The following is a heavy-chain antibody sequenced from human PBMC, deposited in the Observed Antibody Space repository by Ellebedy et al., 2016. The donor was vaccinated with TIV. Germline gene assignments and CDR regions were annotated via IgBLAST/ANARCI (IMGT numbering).Heavy chain of an antibody. J-gene: IGHJ4*02. V-gene: IGHV3-74*01. CDR3: ARDGYNDWNFDY. Sequence: GESLKISCAASGFTFSSYWMHWVRQAPGKGLVWVSRINSDGSSTSYADSVKGRFTISRDNAKNTLYLQMNSLRAEDTAVYYCARDGYNDWNFDYWGQGTLVTVSS. CDR2: INSDGSST. CDR1: GFTFSSYW. D-gene: IGHD5-24*01.